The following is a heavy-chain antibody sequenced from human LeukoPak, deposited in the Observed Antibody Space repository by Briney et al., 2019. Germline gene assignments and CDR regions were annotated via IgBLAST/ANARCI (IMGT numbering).Heavy chain of an antibody. CDR1: GYTFTSYG. CDR2: ISAYNGNT. CDR3: ARVDVTMVRGVSNWFDP. D-gene: IGHD3-10*01. J-gene: IGHJ5*02. Sequence: ASVKVSCKASGYTFTSYGISWVRQAPGQGLEWMGWISAYNGNTNYAQKLQGRVTMTRDTSISTAYMELSRLRSDDTAVYYCARVDVTMVRGVSNWFDPWGQGTLVTVSS. V-gene: IGHV1-18*01.